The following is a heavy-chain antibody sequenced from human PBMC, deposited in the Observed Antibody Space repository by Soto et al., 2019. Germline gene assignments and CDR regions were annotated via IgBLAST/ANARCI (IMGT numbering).Heavy chain of an antibody. V-gene: IGHV5-10-1*01. CDR3: ARQGEYQLLLAQFDP. J-gene: IGHJ5*02. D-gene: IGHD2-2*01. Sequence: PGEFLKISCKGSGYSFTSYWISWVRQMPGKGLEWMGRIDPSDSYTNYSPSFQGHVTISADKSISTAYLQWSSLKASDTAMYYCARQGEYQLLLAQFDPWGQGTLVTVSS. CDR1: GYSFTSYW. CDR2: IDPSDSYT.